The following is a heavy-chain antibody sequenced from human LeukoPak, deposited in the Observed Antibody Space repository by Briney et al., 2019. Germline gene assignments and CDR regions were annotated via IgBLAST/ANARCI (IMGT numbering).Heavy chain of an antibody. D-gene: IGHD5-12*01. V-gene: IGHV3-73*01. Sequence: GGSLRLSCAVSGFTFSGSAMHWVRQAPGKGLEWVGRIFTKADNYATAYAASLKGRFTISRDDSKNTAYLQINSLKTEDTAVYYCTRLTEGGYVVSAFDIWGQGTMVIVSS. CDR3: TRLTEGGYVVSAFDI. CDR1: GFTFSGSA. J-gene: IGHJ3*02. CDR2: IFTKADNYAT.